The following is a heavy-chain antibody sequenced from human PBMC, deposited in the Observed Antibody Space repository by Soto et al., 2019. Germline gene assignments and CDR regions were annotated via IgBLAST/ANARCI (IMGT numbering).Heavy chain of an antibody. CDR2: IYYSGST. Sequence: SETLSLTCTVSGGSISSSSYYWGWIRQPPGKGLEWIGSIYYSGSTYYNPSLKSRVTISVDTSKNQFSLKLSSVTAADTAVYYCARLCAMDNDAFDIWGPGTMVTVSS. CDR1: GGSISSSSYY. J-gene: IGHJ3*02. CDR3: ARLCAMDNDAFDI. V-gene: IGHV4-39*01. D-gene: IGHD5-18*01.